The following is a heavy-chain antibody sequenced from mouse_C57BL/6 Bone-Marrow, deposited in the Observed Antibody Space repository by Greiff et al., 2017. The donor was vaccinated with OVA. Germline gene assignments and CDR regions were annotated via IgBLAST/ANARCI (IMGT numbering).Heavy chain of an antibody. CDR1: GFTFSNYW. CDR3: TTNWDDFDV. CDR2: IRLKSDNYAT. Sequence: EVKVEESGGGLVQPGGSMKLSCVASGFTFSNYWMNWVRQSPEKGLEWVAQIRLKSDNYATHYAESVKGRFTISRDDSKSSVYLQMNNLRAEDTGIYYCTTNWDDFDVWGTGTTVTVSS. D-gene: IGHD4-1*01. V-gene: IGHV6-3*01. J-gene: IGHJ1*03.